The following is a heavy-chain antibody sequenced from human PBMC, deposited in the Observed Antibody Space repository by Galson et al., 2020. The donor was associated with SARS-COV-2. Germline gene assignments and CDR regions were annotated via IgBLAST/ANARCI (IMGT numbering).Heavy chain of an antibody. CDR1: GFKLSDYY. J-gene: IGHJ4*02. CDR3: ARSARVPAN. V-gene: IGHV3-11*06. Sequence: GGSLRLSCAASGFKLSDYYMSWIRQVPGKGLESVSYISGSGTDTNYADSVRGRFTTSRDNAKNSLYLQMNSLRAEDTAVYYCARSARVPANWGQGTLVTVSS. CDR2: ISGSGTDT. D-gene: IGHD3-10*01.